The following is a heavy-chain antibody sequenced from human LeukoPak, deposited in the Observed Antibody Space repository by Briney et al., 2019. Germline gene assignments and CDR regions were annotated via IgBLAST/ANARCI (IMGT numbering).Heavy chain of an antibody. CDR2: IYNTGSA. CDR3: ASTHCASPSCYSYYYSGLDV. V-gene: IGHV4-31*11. CDR1: GGSISXGTHY. D-gene: IGHD2-2*01. J-gene: IGHJ6*02. Sequence: PSETLSLTCAVSGGSISXGTHYWNWIRQHPGQGLEXIXHIYNTGSAYYNPSLMSRVSISIGTSENQFSLKLSSVTAADTAVYYCASTHCASPSCYSYYYSGLDVWGQGTTVIVSS.